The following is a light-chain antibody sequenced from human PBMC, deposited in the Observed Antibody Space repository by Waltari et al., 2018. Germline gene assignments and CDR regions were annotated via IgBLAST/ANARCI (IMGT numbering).Light chain of an antibody. CDR1: RSLFSTPNSKTY. J-gene: IGKJ5*01. V-gene: IGKV4-1*01. Sequence: DIVMTQSPDFLAVSLGERATINCKSSRSLFSTPNSKTYISWYQQKPGQPPKLLIYWASTRGSGVPDRFSGSGSGTDFTLTISSLQAEDVAVYYCHHYYIPPLTFGQGTRLEIK. CDR3: HHYYIPPLT. CDR2: WAS.